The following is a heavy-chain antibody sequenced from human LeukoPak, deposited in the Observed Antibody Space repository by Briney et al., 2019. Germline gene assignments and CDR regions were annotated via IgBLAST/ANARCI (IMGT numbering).Heavy chain of an antibody. D-gene: IGHD4-17*01. Sequence: ASVKVSCKASGYSFNKFGISWVRQAPGRGLEWVGWISGHNGNTDSAQKLQDRVTMTTDNSMRTAYLELRSLRSDDTAVYFCVRVGSAYGDPLEFDFWGQGTLVTVSS. CDR1: GYSFNKFG. CDR2: ISGHNGNT. CDR3: VRVGSAYGDPLEFDF. V-gene: IGHV1-18*01. J-gene: IGHJ4*02.